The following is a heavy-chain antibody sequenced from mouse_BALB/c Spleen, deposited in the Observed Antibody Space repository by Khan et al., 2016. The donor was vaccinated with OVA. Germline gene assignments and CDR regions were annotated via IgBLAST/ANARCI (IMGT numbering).Heavy chain of an antibody. CDR1: GFAFSSYD. CDR2: ISSGGGTT. D-gene: IGHD1-1*01. V-gene: IGHV5-12-1*01. J-gene: IGHJ2*01. CDR3: VRLQYYGSNYYFDY. Sequence: EVELVESGGGLVKPGGSLKLSCAASGFAFSSYDMSWVRQTPEKRLGWVAYISSGGGTTYYPDTVKGRFTVSRDKAKNTLYLQMSSLKSEDTAMXYCVRLQYYGSNYYFDYWGQGTTLTVSS.